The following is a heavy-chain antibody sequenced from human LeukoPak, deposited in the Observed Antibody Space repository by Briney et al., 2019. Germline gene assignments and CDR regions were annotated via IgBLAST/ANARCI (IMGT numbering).Heavy chain of an antibody. D-gene: IGHD2-2*01. V-gene: IGHV4-61*02. Sequence: TASQTQSLTCTVSGGSISSGSYYWSWIRQPAGKGLEWIGRIYTSGSTNYNPSLKSRVTISVDTSKNQFSLKLSSVTAADTAVYYCAREGGIVVVPAAMSAFDIWGQGTMVTVSS. CDR2: IYTSGST. J-gene: IGHJ3*02. CDR3: AREGGIVVVPAAMSAFDI. CDR1: GGSISSGSYY.